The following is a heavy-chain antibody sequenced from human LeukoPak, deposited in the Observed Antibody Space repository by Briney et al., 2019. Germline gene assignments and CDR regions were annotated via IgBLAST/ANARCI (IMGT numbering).Heavy chain of an antibody. CDR1: GFTFSSYE. CDR3: ASTYCSSTSCYANYFDY. CDR2: ISSSGSTI. Sequence: GGSLRLSCAASGFTFSSYEMNWVRQAPGKGLEWVSYISSSGSTIYYADSVKGRFTISRDNAKNSLYLQMNSLRAEDTAVYYCASTYCSSTSCYANYFDYWGQGTLVTVSS. J-gene: IGHJ4*02. D-gene: IGHD2-2*01. V-gene: IGHV3-48*03.